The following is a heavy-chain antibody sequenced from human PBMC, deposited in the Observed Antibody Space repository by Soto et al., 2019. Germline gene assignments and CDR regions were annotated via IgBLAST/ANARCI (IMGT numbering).Heavy chain of an antibody. CDR1: GFTFRTYW. J-gene: IGHJ6*02. CDR3: ARDGSTSWYSYDYHGMDV. V-gene: IGHV3-7*05. D-gene: IGHD5-18*01. CDR2: INQDGSEK. Sequence: EVQLVESGGGLVQPGGSLRLSCGASGFTFRTYWLSWVRQVPGKGLEWVANINQDGSEKNYVDSVKGRFTISRDSAKNSLYLQMSSLRAEDTALYYCARDGSTSWYSYDYHGMDVWGQGTTVTVSS.